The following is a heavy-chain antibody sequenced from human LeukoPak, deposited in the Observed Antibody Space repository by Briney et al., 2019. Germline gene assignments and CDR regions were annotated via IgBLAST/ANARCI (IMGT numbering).Heavy chain of an antibody. Sequence: SETLSLTCTVSDGSISSYYWSWIRQPPGKGLEWIGHIHYSGSTIYNPSLKSRVTISVDTSKNQFSLKLSSVTAADTAVYYCARRYDSSGYVPYFDHWGQGTLVTVSS. CDR3: ARRYDSSGYVPYFDH. CDR1: DGSISSYY. CDR2: IHYSGST. D-gene: IGHD3-22*01. V-gene: IGHV4-59*08. J-gene: IGHJ4*02.